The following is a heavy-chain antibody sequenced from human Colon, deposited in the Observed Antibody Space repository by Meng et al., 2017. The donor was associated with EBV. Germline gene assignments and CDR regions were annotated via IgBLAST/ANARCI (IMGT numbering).Heavy chain of an antibody. CDR1: GDSITSGDYS. V-gene: IGHV4-30-2*01. Sequence: QLPESRSGLVRPSQTLSLTCAVSGDSITSGDYSWTWIRQPPGKGLEWIGYIYHGVNIYYTPSLRSRVTISVDKSRNQFSLKLTSVSAADTAVYYCVRDTRRGGGWFDPWGQGTLVTVSS. CDR3: VRDTRRGGGWFDP. D-gene: IGHD3-10*01. CDR2: IYHGVNI. J-gene: IGHJ5*02.